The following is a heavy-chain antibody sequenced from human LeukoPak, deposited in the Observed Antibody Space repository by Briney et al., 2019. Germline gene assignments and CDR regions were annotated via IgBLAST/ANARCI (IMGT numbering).Heavy chain of an antibody. D-gene: IGHD3-16*02. Sequence: TGRSQLLACSASGFPFGVWGMISARQAPGKGLEWVGFIRSKAYGGTTEYAASVKGRFTISRDDSKSTTHLQMNSLKTEDTGVDYCTPYRDSFYQPPWGEGTLVTVSS. CDR2: IRSKAYGGTT. CDR3: TPYRDSFYQPP. J-gene: IGHJ1*01. CDR1: GFPFGVWG. V-gene: IGHV3-49*04.